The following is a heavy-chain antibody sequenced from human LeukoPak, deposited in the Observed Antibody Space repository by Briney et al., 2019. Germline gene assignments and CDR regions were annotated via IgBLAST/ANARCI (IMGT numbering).Heavy chain of an antibody. CDR3: ARGKQNAVDY. V-gene: IGHV4-4*07. CDR2: IYASGST. D-gene: IGHD1-1*01. Sequence: SETLSLTCTVSSGSISGSYYWYWIRQPAGKGLECIGRIYASGSTNYDHSLKGRLTISVDNSNNQFSLMVTPVTAADTAVYYCARGKQNAVDYWGQGILVTVSS. J-gene: IGHJ4*02. CDR1: SGSISGSYY.